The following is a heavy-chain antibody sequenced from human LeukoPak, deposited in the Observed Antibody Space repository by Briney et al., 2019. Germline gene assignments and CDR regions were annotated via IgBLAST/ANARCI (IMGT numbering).Heavy chain of an antibody. J-gene: IGHJ4*02. CDR1: GGTFSSYA. CDR3: AISRQAGVITSFDY. V-gene: IGHV1-69*13. CDR2: IIPIFVTA. Sequence: ASVTVSCKASGGTFSSYAISWVRQAPGQGLEWMGGIIPIFVTANYAQKFQGRLTITADESTSTTYMELRSLRSEDTAVYSCAISRQAGVITSFDYWGQGTPVTVSS. D-gene: IGHD3-16*02.